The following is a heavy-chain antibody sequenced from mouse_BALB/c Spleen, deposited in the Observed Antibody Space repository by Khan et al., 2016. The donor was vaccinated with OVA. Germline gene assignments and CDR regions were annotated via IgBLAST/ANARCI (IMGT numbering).Heavy chain of an antibody. CDR3: ARYYGNYGWYFDV. Sequence: QVQLQQSGPGLVAPSQSLSITCTVSGFSLTNYGVHCVRQPPGKGLEWLGVIWTGGSTNYNSALMSRLSISKDNSKSQVFLKMNSLQTEDTAMYYCARYYGNYGWYFDVWGAGTTVTVSS. J-gene: IGHJ1*01. V-gene: IGHV2-9*02. D-gene: IGHD2-1*01. CDR1: GFSLTNYG. CDR2: IWTGGST.